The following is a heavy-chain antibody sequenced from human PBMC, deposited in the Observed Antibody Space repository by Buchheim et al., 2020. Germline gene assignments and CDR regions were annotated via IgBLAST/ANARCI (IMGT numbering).Heavy chain of an antibody. CDR1: GFTFSSYG. J-gene: IGHJ4*02. D-gene: IGHD5-24*01. CDR3: AKDYGDGYNGRFDY. Sequence: QVQLVESGGGVVQPGRSLRLSCAASGFTFSSYGMHWVRQAPGKGLEWVAVISYDGSNKYYADAVKGRFTISRDKSKNTLYLQMNSLRAEDTAVYYCAKDYGDGYNGRFDYWGQGTL. CDR2: ISYDGSNK. V-gene: IGHV3-30*18.